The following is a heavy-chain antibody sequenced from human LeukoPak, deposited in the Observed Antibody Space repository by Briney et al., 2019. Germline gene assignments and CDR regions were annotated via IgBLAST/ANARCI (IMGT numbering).Heavy chain of an antibody. CDR1: VFTFMNYV. D-gene: IGHD3-10*01. Sequence: PGGSLRLSCSGSVFTFMNYVMAWVRQAPGKGLEWVSSIRLGGGLTHSADTVKGRFIISRDMNTLFLQMNSLRPEDTAMYYCARKITMVRGPLIKGYFDLWGRGTLVSVSS. V-gene: IGHV3-23*01. J-gene: IGHJ2*01. CDR2: IRLGGGLT. CDR3: ARKITMVRGPLIKGYFDL.